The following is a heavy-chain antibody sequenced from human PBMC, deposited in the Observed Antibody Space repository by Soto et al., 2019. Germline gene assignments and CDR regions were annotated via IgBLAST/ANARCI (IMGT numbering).Heavy chain of an antibody. CDR1: GGSISSGGYY. J-gene: IGHJ6*02. CDR3: ARGGQVDFGVPSAYYYGMDV. D-gene: IGHD3-3*01. V-gene: IGHV4-31*03. CDR2: IYYSGST. Sequence: TSETLSLTCTVSGGSISSGGYYWSWIRQHPGKGLEWIGYIYYSGSTYYNPSLKSRVTISVDTSKNQFSLKLSSVTAADTAVYYCARGGQVDFGVPSAYYYGMDVWGQGTTVTVSS.